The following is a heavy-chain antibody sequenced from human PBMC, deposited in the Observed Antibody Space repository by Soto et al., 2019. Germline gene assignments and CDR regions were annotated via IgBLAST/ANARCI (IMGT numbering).Heavy chain of an antibody. CDR3: ARGRVNSSWSSAEYFHH. D-gene: IGHD6-13*01. V-gene: IGHV1-18*01. CDR1: GYIFTNYG. Sequence: ASVKVSCKASGYIFTNYGINWVRQAPGQGLEWMGWISAYNGNTNYAQKVQGRVTVTTDTSTSTVYMELRSLRSDDTAVYYCARGRVNSSWSSAEYFHHWGQGTLITVSS. CDR2: ISAYNGNT. J-gene: IGHJ1*01.